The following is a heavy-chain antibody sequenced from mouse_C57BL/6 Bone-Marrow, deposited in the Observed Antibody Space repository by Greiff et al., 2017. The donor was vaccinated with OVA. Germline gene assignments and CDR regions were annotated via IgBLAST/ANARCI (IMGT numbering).Heavy chain of an antibody. J-gene: IGHJ3*01. Sequence: DVKLVESGGGLVQSGRSLRLSCATSGFTFSDFYMEWVRQAPGKGLEWIAASRNKANDYTTEYSASVKGRFIVSRDTSQSILYLQMNALRAEDTAIYYCARDALDYSWFAYWGQGTLVTVSA. CDR1: GFTFSDFY. V-gene: IGHV7-1*01. CDR3: ARDALDYSWFAY. CDR2: SRNKANDYTT. D-gene: IGHD2-4*01.